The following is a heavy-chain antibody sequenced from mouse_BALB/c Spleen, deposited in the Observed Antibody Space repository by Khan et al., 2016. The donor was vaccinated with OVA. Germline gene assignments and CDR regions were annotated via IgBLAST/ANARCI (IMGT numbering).Heavy chain of an antibody. CDR3: AREWGSWFHY. CDR1: GYIFIDYN. Sequence: QVQLQQSGTELARPGASVKLSCKASGYIFIDYNINWVKQRTGQGLEWIGEISPGSGNTYYNEKFKGKATLTADKSSSTAYMQLSSLTSEDSAVYFCAREWGSWFHYWGQGTLVTVSA. V-gene: IGHV1-77*01. J-gene: IGHJ3*01. CDR2: ISPGSGNT. D-gene: IGHD1-3*01.